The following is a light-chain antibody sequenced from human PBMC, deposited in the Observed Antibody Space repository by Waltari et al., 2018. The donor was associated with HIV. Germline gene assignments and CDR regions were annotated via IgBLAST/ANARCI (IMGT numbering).Light chain of an antibody. CDR3: ATWDDNLSGLV. CDR1: SSDIGSYY. V-gene: IGLV1-47*01. CDR2: RNN. J-gene: IGLJ2*01. Sequence: QSVLTQPPSASGTPGQRVTISCSGSSSDIGSYYVYWFQQLPGTPPKLLIIRNNQRPAGVPDRFPGSKSGTSASLAISGLRSEDEADYYCATWDDNLSGLVFGGGTKLTVL.